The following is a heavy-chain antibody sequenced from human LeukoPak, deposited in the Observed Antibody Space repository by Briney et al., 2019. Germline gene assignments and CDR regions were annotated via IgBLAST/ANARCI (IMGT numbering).Heavy chain of an antibody. V-gene: IGHV1-18*01. J-gene: IGHJ5*02. CDR3: ARDVGPIAVAEDNWFDP. CDR1: GYTFTSYG. Sequence: ASVKVSCKASGYTFTSYGISWVRQAPGQGLEWVGWISAYNGNTNYAQKLQGKVTMTTDTSTSTAYMELRSLRSDDTAVYYCARDVGPIAVAEDNWFDPWGQGTLVTVSS. CDR2: ISAYNGNT. D-gene: IGHD6-19*01.